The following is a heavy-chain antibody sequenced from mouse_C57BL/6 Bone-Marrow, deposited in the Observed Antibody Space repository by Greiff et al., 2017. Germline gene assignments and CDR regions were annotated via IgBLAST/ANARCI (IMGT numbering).Heavy chain of an antibody. Sequence: VQLQQSGPELVKPGASVKMSCKASGYSFTDYNMLWVKQSHGKSLEWIGYINPNNGGTSYNQKFKGKATLTVNKSSSTAYMELRSLTSEDSAVYYCANERLWLRRYYYAMDYWGQGTSVTVSS. D-gene: IGHD2-2*01. V-gene: IGHV1-22*01. J-gene: IGHJ4*01. CDR2: INPNNGGT. CDR3: ANERLWLRRYYYAMDY. CDR1: GYSFTDYN.